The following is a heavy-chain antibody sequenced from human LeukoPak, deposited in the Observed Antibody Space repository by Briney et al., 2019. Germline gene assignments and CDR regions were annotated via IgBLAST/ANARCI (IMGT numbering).Heavy chain of an antibody. D-gene: IGHD5-12*01. CDR2: VSSSDSTI. CDR1: RFTFSNYE. V-gene: IGHV3-48*03. J-gene: IGHJ4*02. CDR3: ARELVATNYFDY. Sequence: GGSLRLSCAASRFTFSNYEMNWVRQAPGKGLEWVSYVSSSDSTIYYADSVKGRFTISRDSAKNSLYLQMNSLRAEDTAVYYCARELVATNYFDYWGQGTLVTVSS.